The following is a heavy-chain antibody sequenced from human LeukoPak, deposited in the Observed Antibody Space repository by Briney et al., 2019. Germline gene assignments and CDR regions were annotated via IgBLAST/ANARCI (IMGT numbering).Heavy chain of an antibody. V-gene: IGHV1-2*02. CDR1: GYAFTGYY. D-gene: IGHD2-2*01. J-gene: IGHJ4*02. CDR2: NNPNSGGT. CDR3: ARGHGYCSSTSCSLGPVDY. Sequence: ASVTVSFMASGYAFTGYYMHWVRQAPGQGLEWMGWNNPNSGGTNYAQKFQGRVTMTRDTSISTAYMELSRLRSDDTAVYYCARGHGYCSSTSCSLGPVDYWGQGTLVTVSS.